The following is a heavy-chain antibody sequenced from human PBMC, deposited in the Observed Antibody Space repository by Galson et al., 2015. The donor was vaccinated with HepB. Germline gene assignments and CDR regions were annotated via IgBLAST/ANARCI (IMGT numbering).Heavy chain of an antibody. CDR3: TRHCSSTSCYSXGEDY. CDR1: GFTFSGSG. V-gene: IGHV3-73*01. D-gene: IGHD2-2*01. J-gene: IGHJ4*02. Sequence: SLRLSCAASGFTFSGSGMHXVRQAXXXGLEWVGRIRNKANSYATAYAASVKGRFTISSDDSXNTAYLQMNSLKTEDTAVYYCTRHCSSTSCYSXGEDYWGQGTLVTVSS. CDR2: IRNKANSYAT.